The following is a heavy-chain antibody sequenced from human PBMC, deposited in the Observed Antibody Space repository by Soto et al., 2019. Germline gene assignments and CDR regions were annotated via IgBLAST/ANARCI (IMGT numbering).Heavy chain of an antibody. V-gene: IGHV4-34*01. J-gene: IGHJ4*02. Sequence: SETLSLTCAVYGGSFSGYYWSWIRQPPGKGLEWIGEINHSGSTNYNPSLKSRVTISVDTSKNQFSLKLSSVTAADTAVYYCARGFPILIYGDFTYYFDYWGQGTLVTVSS. CDR2: INHSGST. D-gene: IGHD4-17*01. CDR1: GGSFSGYY. CDR3: ARGFPILIYGDFTYYFDY.